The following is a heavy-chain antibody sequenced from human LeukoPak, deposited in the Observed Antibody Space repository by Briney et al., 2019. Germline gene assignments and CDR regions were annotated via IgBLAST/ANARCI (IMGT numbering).Heavy chain of an antibody. V-gene: IGHV3-74*01. CDR2: INPDGSTT. Sequence: GGSLRLSCAASGFTFSSSWMHWVRQAPGKGLVWVSRINPDGSTTNYADSVKGRFTISRDNAKNMLYLPMNSLRVDDTAVYYCVRALLGTSDYWGQGTLVTVSS. D-gene: IGHD7-27*01. J-gene: IGHJ4*02. CDR1: GFTFSSSW. CDR3: VRALLGTSDY.